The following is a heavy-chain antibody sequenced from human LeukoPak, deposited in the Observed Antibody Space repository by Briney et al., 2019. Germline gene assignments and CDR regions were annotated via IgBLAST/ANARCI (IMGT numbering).Heavy chain of an antibody. CDR1: GFTFDDYG. D-gene: IGHD3-22*01. V-gene: IGHV3-20*04. Sequence: GGSLRLSCAASGFTFDDYGMSWVRQAPGKGLEWVSGINWNGGSTGYADSVKGRFTISRDNAKNSLYLQMNSLRAEDTALYYCARAGDSSGYYYYYYYMDVWGKGTTVTVSS. CDR2: INWNGGST. CDR3: ARAGDSSGYYYYYYYMDV. J-gene: IGHJ6*03.